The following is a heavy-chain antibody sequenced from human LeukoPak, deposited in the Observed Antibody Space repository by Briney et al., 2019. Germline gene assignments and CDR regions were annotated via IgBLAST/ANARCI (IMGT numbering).Heavy chain of an antibody. V-gene: IGHV1-24*01. CDR2: FDPEDGET. J-gene: IGHJ4*02. CDR3: ATGVVLLTRPDGNLDY. Sequence: ASVKVSCKVSGYTLTELSMHWVRQAPGKGLEWMGGFDPEDGETIYAQKFQGRVTMTEDTSTDTAYMELSSLRSEDTAVYYCATGVVLLTRPDGNLDYWGQGTLVTVSS. D-gene: IGHD3-10*01. CDR1: GYTLTELS.